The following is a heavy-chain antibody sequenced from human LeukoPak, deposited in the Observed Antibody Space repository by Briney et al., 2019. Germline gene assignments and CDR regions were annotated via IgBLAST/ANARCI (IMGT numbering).Heavy chain of an antibody. CDR2: ISSSSTI. Sequence: PGGSLRLSCAASGFTFSSHSMNWVRQAPGKGLEWVSYISSSSTIYYADSVKGRFTISRDNAKNSLYLQMNSLRAEDTAVYYCAKDPIAAAVSILGYFDYWGQGTLVTVSS. J-gene: IGHJ4*02. CDR3: AKDPIAAAVSILGYFDY. CDR1: GFTFSSHS. V-gene: IGHV3-48*01. D-gene: IGHD6-13*01.